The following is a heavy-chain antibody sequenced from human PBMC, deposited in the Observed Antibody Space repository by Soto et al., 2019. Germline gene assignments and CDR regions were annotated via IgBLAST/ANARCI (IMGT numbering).Heavy chain of an antibody. V-gene: IGHV4-34*01. CDR2: INHSGST. Sequence: PSETQSLTCAVYGRSFSGYDWSWIRPTPGKGLEWIGEINHSGSTNYNPSLKSRVTISVDTSKNQFSLKLSSVTAADTAVYYCARGPGKQQLVPYYYGMGVWGQGTTVTVSS. CDR1: GRSFSGYD. J-gene: IGHJ6*02. CDR3: ARGPGKQQLVPYYYGMGV. D-gene: IGHD6-13*01.